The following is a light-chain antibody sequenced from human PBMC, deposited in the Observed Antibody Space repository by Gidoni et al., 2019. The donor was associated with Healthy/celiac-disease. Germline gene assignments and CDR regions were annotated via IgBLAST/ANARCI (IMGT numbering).Light chain of an antibody. CDR2: GAS. J-gene: IGKJ2*01. CDR1: QRVSSSY. Sequence: EIVSTQSPGTLSLSPGERATLSCRASQRVSSSYLAWYQQKPGQAPRLLIYGASSRATGIPDRFSGSGSGTDFTLTISRLEPEDFAVYYCQQYGSSPSYTFGQGTKLEIK. V-gene: IGKV3-20*01. CDR3: QQYGSSPSYT.